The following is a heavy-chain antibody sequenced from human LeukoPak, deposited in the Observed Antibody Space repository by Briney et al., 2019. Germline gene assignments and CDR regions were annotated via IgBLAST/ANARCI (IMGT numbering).Heavy chain of an antibody. CDR3: ARNSAFDY. CDR1: GFTVSSNY. J-gene: IGHJ4*02. D-gene: IGHD1-1*01. V-gene: IGHV3-53*01. CDR2: IYTGGTT. Sequence: GGSLRLSCAASGFTVSSNYMSRVRQAPGKGLEWISIIYTGGTTYYADSVKGRFTISRDTSKNTLYLQMNSLRVEDTAVYYCARNSAFDYWGQGTLVTVSS.